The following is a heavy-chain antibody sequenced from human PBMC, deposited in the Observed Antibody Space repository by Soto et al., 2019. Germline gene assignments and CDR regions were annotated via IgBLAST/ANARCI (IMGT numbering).Heavy chain of an antibody. CDR3: ARVTPNRQDDFWSGLGWFDP. CDR2: IIPIFGTA. V-gene: IGHV1-69*01. D-gene: IGHD3-3*01. Sequence: QVQLVQSGAEVKKPGSSVKVSCKASGGTFSSYAISWVRQAPGQGLEWMGGIIPIFGTANYAQKFPGRVTSTADESTITAYMELSSLRSEDTAVYYCARVTPNRQDDFWSGLGWFDPWGQGTLVTVSS. J-gene: IGHJ5*02. CDR1: GGTFSSYA.